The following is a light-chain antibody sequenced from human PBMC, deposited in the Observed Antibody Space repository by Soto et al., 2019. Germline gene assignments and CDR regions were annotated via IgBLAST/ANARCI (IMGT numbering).Light chain of an antibody. V-gene: IGLV2-14*01. Sequence: QSALTQPASVSGSPGQSITISCTGTSSDVGGYNYVSWYQQQPGKAPKFMIYDVTNRPPGVSNLFSGSKSGNTASLTISGLQAEDEADYYCCSYTTSNTRQIVFGTGTKVTVL. CDR1: SSDVGGYNY. CDR3: CSYTTSNTRQIV. J-gene: IGLJ1*01. CDR2: DVT.